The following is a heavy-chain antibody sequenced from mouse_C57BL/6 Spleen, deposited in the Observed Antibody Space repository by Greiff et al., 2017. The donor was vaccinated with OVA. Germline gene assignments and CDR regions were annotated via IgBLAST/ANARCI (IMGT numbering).Heavy chain of an antibody. CDR1: GYTFTSYG. CDR3: AYYGSFDY. D-gene: IGHD1-1*01. Sequence: VKVVESGAELARPGASVKLSCKASGYTFTSYGISWVKQRTGQGLEWIGEIYPRSGNTYYNEKFKGKATLTADKSSSTAYMELRSLTSEDSAVYFCAYYGSFDYWGQGTTLTVSS. J-gene: IGHJ2*01. V-gene: IGHV1-81*01. CDR2: IYPRSGNT.